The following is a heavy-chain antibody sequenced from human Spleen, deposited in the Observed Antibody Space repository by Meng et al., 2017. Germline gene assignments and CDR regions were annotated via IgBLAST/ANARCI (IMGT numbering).Heavy chain of an antibody. D-gene: IGHD1-26*01. CDR3: ARPRDPWEPVDY. Sequence: KVSCKGSGYSFTRYWIGWVRQMPGKGLEWMGIIYPGDSESRYSPSLQGQVTISADKSISTAYLQWSSLKASETAMYYCARPRDPWEPVDYWGQGTLVTVSS. V-gene: IGHV5-51*01. J-gene: IGHJ4*02. CDR2: IYPGDSES. CDR1: GYSFTRYW.